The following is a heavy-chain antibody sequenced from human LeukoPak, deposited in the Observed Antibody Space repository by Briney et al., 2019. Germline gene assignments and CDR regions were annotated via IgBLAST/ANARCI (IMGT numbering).Heavy chain of an antibody. CDR3: ARGGRVNYYYYMDV. D-gene: IGHD3-10*01. J-gene: IGHJ6*03. Sequence: PSETLSLTCAVYGGSFSGYYWSWIRQPPGKGLEWFGEINHSGSTNYNPSLKSRVTISVDTSKNQFSLKLSSVTAADTAVYYCARGGRVNYYYYMDVWGKGTTVTVSS. CDR2: INHSGST. V-gene: IGHV4-34*01. CDR1: GGSFSGYY.